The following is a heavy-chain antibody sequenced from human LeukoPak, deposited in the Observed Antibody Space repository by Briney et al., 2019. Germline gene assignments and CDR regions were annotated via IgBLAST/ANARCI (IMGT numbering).Heavy chain of an antibody. CDR1: GFTFSSYA. Sequence: GGSLRLSCAASGFTFSSYAMSWVRQAPGKGLEWVSAISGSGGSTYYADSVKGRFTISRGNPKNTLYLQMNSLRAEDTAVYYCAKDQDDSSGYYYASSDYWGQETLVTVSS. CDR2: ISGSGGST. V-gene: IGHV3-23*01. CDR3: AKDQDDSSGYYYASSDY. D-gene: IGHD3-22*01. J-gene: IGHJ4*02.